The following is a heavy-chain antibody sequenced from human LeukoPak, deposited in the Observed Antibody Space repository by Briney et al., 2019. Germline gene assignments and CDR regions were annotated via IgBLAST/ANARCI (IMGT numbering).Heavy chain of an antibody. CDR1: EFTGFTFSGSA. J-gene: IGHJ6*02. V-gene: IGHV3-23*01. D-gene: IGHD5-12*01. CDR3: AKARGAYDAYYYYGMDV. Sequence: GGSLRLSCAASEFTGFTFSGSAMSWVRQAPGRGLEWVSVISGSGGSTHYADSVKGRFTISRDNSKNTLYLQMNSLRAEDTAVYYCAKARGAYDAYYYYGMDVWGQGTTVTVSS. CDR2: ISGSGGST.